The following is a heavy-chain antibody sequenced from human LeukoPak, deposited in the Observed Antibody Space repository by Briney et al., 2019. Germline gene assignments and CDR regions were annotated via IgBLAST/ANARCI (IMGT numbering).Heavy chain of an antibody. J-gene: IGHJ6*02. CDR1: GFTFKDYG. D-gene: IGHD1-26*01. CDR2: INWNGGGT. V-gene: IGHV3-9*01. Sequence: GGFLRLSCAATGFTFKDYGMHWVRQPPGKGLEWVSDINWNGGGTDYADSVKGRFTISRDNAKNSLYLQMTSLRPEDTALYYCAKHLRATNTYIFFGLDVWGQGTTVTVSS. CDR3: AKHLRATNTYIFFGLDV.